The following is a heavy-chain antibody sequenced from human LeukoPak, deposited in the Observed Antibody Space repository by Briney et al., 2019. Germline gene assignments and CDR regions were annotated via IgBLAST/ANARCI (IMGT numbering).Heavy chain of an antibody. Sequence: ASVKVSCKASGYTFTGYYMHWVRQAPGQGLEWMGWINPNSGGTNYAQKFQGRVTMTRDTSISTAYMELSRLRSDDTAVYYCARPPVVRGVSWFDPWGQGTLVTVSS. CDR3: ARPPVVRGVSWFDP. V-gene: IGHV1-2*02. CDR2: INPNSGGT. J-gene: IGHJ5*02. CDR1: GYTFTGYY. D-gene: IGHD3-10*01.